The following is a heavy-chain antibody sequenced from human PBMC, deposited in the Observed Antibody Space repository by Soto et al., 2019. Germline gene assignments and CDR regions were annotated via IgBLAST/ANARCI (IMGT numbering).Heavy chain of an antibody. CDR1: GFTFSSYA. D-gene: IGHD3-3*01. CDR3: AKDSSTIFGVVIDEWEDV. CDR2: ISGSGGST. V-gene: IGHV3-23*01. J-gene: IGHJ6*04. Sequence: GGSLRLSCAASGFTFSSYAMSWVRQAPGKGLEWVSAISGSGGSTYYADSVKGRFTISRDNSKNTLYLQMNSLRAEDTAVYYCAKDSSTIFGVVIDEWEDVWGKGTTVTVSS.